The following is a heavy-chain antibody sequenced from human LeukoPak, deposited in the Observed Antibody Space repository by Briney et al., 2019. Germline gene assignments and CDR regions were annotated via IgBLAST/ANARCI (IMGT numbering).Heavy chain of an antibody. J-gene: IGHJ4*02. CDR2: IRQDGKEK. D-gene: IGHD5-18*01. Sequence: GGSLRLSCTTSGFTFSSFWMSWLRQAPGKGLEWVANIRQDGKEKYYVDSVKGRFTISRDNAKKSLDLQMNSLRAEDTAVYYCARAYDTNTYGYVYWGQGTLVTVSS. V-gene: IGHV3-7*01. CDR1: GFTFSSFW. CDR3: ARAYDTNTYGYVY.